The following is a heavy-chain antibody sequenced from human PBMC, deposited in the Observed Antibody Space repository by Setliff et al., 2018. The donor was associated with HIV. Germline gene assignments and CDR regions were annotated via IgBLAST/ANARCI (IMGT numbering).Heavy chain of an antibody. J-gene: IGHJ4*02. Sequence: SETLSLTCTVSSGSISSGTYYWSWIRQYPGKGLEWIGYIDYSGSAFYNPSLKSRITISRDTSKNQFSLKMNSVTAADTAVYYCARDGGRTGYSSSSDQWGQGTLVTVSS. D-gene: IGHD6-13*01. V-gene: IGHV4-31*03. CDR3: ARDGGRTGYSSSSDQ. CDR2: IDYSGSA. CDR1: SGSISSGTYY.